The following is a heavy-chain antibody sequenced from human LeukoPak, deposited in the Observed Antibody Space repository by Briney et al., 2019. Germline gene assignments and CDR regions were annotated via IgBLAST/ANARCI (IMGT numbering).Heavy chain of an antibody. CDR3: ARGLQWLVSDAFDI. J-gene: IGHJ3*02. D-gene: IGHD6-19*01. Sequence: GGSLRLSCAASGFTFSSYAMHWVRQAPGKGLEWVAVISYDGSNKYYADSVKGRFTISRDNAKNSLYLQMNSLRAEDTAVHYCARGLQWLVSDAFDIWGQGTMVTVSS. CDR1: GFTFSSYA. V-gene: IGHV3-30-3*01. CDR2: ISYDGSNK.